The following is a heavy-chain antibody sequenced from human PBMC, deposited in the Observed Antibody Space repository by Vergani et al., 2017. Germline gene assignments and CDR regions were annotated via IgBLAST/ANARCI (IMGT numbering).Heavy chain of an antibody. Sequence: QVQLVESGGGVVQPGRSLRLSCAASGFTFSSYGMHWVRQAPGQGLEWVAVISYDGSNKYYADPVKGRFTISRDNSKNTLYLQMNSLRAEDTAVYYCAKEYRGSYGGPERYYGMDFWGQGTTVTVSS. CDR3: AKEYRGSYGGPERYYGMDF. CDR2: ISYDGSNK. J-gene: IGHJ6*02. D-gene: IGHD1-26*01. CDR1: GFTFSSYG. V-gene: IGHV3-30*18.